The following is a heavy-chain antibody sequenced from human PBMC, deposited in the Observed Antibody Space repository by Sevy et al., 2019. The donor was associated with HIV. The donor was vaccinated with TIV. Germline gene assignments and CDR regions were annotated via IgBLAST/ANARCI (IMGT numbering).Heavy chain of an antibody. J-gene: IGHJ6*02. CDR1: GGSFSGYY. CDR3: ASRYYYYGMDV. V-gene: IGHV4-34*01. Sequence: SETLSLTCAVYGGSFSGYYWSWIRQPPGKGLEWIGEINHSGSTNYNPSLKSRVTISVDTSKNRFSLKLSSVTAADTAVYYCASRYYYYGMDVWGQGTTVTVSS. CDR2: INHSGST.